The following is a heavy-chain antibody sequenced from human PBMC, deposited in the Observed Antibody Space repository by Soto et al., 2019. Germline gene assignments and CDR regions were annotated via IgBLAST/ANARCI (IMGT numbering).Heavy chain of an antibody. CDR2: ISAYNGNT. V-gene: IGHV1-18*04. D-gene: IGHD2-8*01. Sequence: ASVKVSCKASGYTFTSYGISWVRQAPGQGLEWMGWISAYNGNTNYAQKLQGRVTMTTDTSTSTAYMELRSLRSDDTAVYYCAGVMVGLWGQDYYYYYGMDVWGQGTTVTVSS. CDR3: AGVMVGLWGQDYYYYYGMDV. CDR1: GYTFTSYG. J-gene: IGHJ6*02.